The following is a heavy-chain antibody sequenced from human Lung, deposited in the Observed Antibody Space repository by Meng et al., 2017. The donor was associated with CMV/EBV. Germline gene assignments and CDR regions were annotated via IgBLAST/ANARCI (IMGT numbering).Heavy chain of an antibody. J-gene: IGHJ4*02. Sequence: GGSLRLXCVPSGFISSYNWMSWVRQAPGKGLQWVASINTEGNTIHYVDSVKGRFTISRDNGKKSLYLQVNSVTAEDTAIYSCASSNPRGIGELYAYWGQGTLVTVSS. CDR3: ASSNPRGIGELYAY. CDR2: INTEGNTI. D-gene: IGHD3-10*01. V-gene: IGHV3-7*01. CDR1: GFISSYNW.